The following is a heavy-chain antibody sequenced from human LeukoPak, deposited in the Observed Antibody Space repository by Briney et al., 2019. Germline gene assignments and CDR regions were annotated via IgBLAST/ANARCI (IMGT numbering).Heavy chain of an antibody. V-gene: IGHV3-23*01. D-gene: IGHD3-3*01. CDR1: GFTFSSYA. CDR3: AKLGLKDDFWSGYSRY. J-gene: IGHJ4*02. Sequence: PGGSLRLSCAASGFTFSSYAMSWVRQAPGKGLEWVSAISGSGGSTYYADSVKGRFTISRDNSKNTLYPQMNSLRAEDTAVYYCAKLGLKDDFWSGYSRYWGQGTLVTVSS. CDR2: ISGSGGST.